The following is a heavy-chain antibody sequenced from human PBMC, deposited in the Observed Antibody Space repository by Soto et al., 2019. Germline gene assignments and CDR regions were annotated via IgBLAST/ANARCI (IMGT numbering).Heavy chain of an antibody. Sequence: SVKVSCKASGGTFSSYAISWVRQAPGQGLEWMGGIIPISGTANYAQKFQGRVTIAADESTSTAYMELSSLRSEDTAVYYCARSQGSSTSLEIYYYYYYGMDVWGQGTTVTVSS. D-gene: IGHD2-2*01. CDR1: GGTFSSYA. J-gene: IGHJ6*02. CDR2: IIPISGTA. V-gene: IGHV1-69*13. CDR3: ARSQGSSTSLEIYYYYYYGMDV.